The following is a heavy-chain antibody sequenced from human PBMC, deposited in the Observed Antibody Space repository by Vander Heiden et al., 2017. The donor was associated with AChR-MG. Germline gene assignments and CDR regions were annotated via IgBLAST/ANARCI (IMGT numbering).Heavy chain of an antibody. CDR2: IYYSGST. Sequence: QLQLQESGPGLVKPSETLSLTCTVPGGSISSSSYYWGWIRQPPGKGLEWIGSIYYSGSTYYNPSLKSRVTISVDTSKNQFSLKLSSVTAADTAVYYCARHSQVAGTAARFDPWGQGTLVTVSS. CDR3: ARHSQVAGTAARFDP. D-gene: IGHD6-19*01. J-gene: IGHJ5*02. V-gene: IGHV4-39*01. CDR1: GGSISSSSYY.